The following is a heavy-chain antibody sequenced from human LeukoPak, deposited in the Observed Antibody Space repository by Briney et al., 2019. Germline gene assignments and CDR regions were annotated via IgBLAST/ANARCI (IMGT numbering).Heavy chain of an antibody. CDR3: ARVQLERRGGAFDI. CDR2: IKQDESEK. V-gene: IGHV3-7*01. D-gene: IGHD1-1*01. Sequence: GGSLRLSCAASGFTFSNYWMTWVRQAPGKGLEWVANIKQDESEKYYVDSVKGRFTVSRDNAKNSLYLQMNSLRAEDTGVYYCARVQLERRGGAFDIWGRGTMVTVSS. CDR1: GFTFSNYW. J-gene: IGHJ3*02.